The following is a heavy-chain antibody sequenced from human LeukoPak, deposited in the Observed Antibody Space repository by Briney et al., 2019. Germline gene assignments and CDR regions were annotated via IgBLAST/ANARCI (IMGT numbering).Heavy chain of an antibody. CDR3: ARGVNGGSGRFYYYYMDV. Sequence: ASVKVSCKASGYTFTGYYMHWVRQAPGQGLEWMGWINPNSGGTNYAQKFQGRVTMTRDTSISTAYMELSRLRSDDTAVYYCARGVNGGSGRFYYYYMDVWGKGTTVTISS. D-gene: IGHD3-10*01. CDR1: GYTFTGYY. V-gene: IGHV1-2*02. J-gene: IGHJ6*03. CDR2: INPNSGGT.